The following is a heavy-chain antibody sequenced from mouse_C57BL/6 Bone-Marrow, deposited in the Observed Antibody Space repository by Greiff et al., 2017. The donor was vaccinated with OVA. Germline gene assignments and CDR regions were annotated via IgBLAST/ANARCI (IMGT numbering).Heavy chain of an antibody. CDR3: ARDDCLAWFAY. CDR2: IYPGDGDT. V-gene: IGHV1-82*01. D-gene: IGHD2-4*01. J-gene: IGHJ3*01. Sequence: LEESGPELVKPGASVKISCKASGYAFSSSWMNWVKQRPGKGLEWIGRIYPGDGDTNYNGKFKGKATLTADKSSSTAYMQLSSLTSEDSAVYFCARDDCLAWFAYWGQGTLVTVSA. CDR1: GYAFSSSW.